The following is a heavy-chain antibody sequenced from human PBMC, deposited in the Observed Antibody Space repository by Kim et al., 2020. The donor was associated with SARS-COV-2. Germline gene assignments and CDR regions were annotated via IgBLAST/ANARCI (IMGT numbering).Heavy chain of an antibody. D-gene: IGHD3-10*02. CDR1: GFTFSSYG. V-gene: IGHV3-30*18. J-gene: IGHJ4*02. CDR3: AKCSPQRSPY. CDR2: ISYDGSNK. Sequence: GGSLRLSCAASGFTFSSYGMHWVRQAPGKGLEWVAVISYDGSNKYYADSVKGRFTISRDNSKNTLYLQMNSLRAEDTAVYYCAKCSPQRSPYWGQGTLVTVSS.